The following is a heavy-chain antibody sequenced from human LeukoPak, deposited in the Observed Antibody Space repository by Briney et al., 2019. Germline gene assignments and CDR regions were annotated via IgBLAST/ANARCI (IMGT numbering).Heavy chain of an antibody. CDR3: AKDRGGDILTGYGMDV. D-gene: IGHD3-9*01. V-gene: IGHV3-9*01. CDR2: ISWNSGSI. J-gene: IGHJ6*02. Sequence: QPGRSLGLSCAASGFTFDDYAMHWVRQAPGKGLEWVSGISWNSGSIGYADSVKGRFTISRDNAKNSLYLQMNSLRAEDTALYYCAKDRGGDILTGYGMDVWGQGTTVTVSS. CDR1: GFTFDDYA.